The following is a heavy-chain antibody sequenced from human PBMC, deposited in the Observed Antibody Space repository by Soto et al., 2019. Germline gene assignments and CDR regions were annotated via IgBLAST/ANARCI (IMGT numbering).Heavy chain of an antibody. Sequence: TLSLTCTVSGGSISSSSYYWGWIRQPPGKGLEWIGSIYYSGSTYYNPSLKSRVTISVDTSKNQFSLKLSSVTAADTAVYYCARHPPAYYDFWSGSDALGYWFDPWGQGTLVTVSS. CDR2: IYYSGST. D-gene: IGHD3-3*01. CDR3: ARHPPAYYDFWSGSDALGYWFDP. J-gene: IGHJ5*02. CDR1: GGSISSSSYY. V-gene: IGHV4-39*01.